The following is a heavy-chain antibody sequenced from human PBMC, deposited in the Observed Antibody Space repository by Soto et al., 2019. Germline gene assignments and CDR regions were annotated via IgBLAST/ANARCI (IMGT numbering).Heavy chain of an antibody. Sequence: EVQLVESGGGLVQPGGSLRLSCAASGFTFSSYWMHWVRQAPGKGLVWVSRINPDGSTTNYADSVKCRFTISRDNAKNKLYLQMNSLRAEDTAVYYCARVAVAAYHFDYWGQGTLVTVSS. V-gene: IGHV3-74*01. CDR1: GFTFSSYW. CDR2: INPDGSTT. J-gene: IGHJ4*02. D-gene: IGHD6-19*01. CDR3: ARVAVAAYHFDY.